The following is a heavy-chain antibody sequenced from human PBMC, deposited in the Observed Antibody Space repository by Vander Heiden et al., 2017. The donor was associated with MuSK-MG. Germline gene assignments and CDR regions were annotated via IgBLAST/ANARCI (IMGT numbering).Heavy chain of an antibody. CDR3: ARVSYCSSTSCYVDYYYYMDV. J-gene: IGHJ6*03. CDR1: GYTFTSYA. D-gene: IGHD2-2*01. V-gene: IGHV7-4-1*02. CDR2: INTNTENP. Sequence: QVQLVQSGSELKKPGASVKVSCKASGYTFTSYAMNWVRQAPGQGLEWMGWINTNTENPTYAQGFTGRLVFALDTSVSTAYLQISSLKAEDTAVYYCARVSYCSSTSCYVDYYYYMDVWGKGTTVTVSS.